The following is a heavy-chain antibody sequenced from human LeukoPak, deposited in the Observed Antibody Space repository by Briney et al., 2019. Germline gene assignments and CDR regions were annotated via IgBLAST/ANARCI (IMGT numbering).Heavy chain of an antibody. V-gene: IGHV4-39*01. CDR2: IYYTGST. J-gene: IGHJ5*02. Sequence: SETLSLTCTVSGGSISSDGSYWGWIRQPPGKGLEWIGTIYYTGSTYYNSSLKSRVTISVDTSKNQFSLKLSSVTAADTAVYYCASLLNGGVSHWFDPWGQGTLVTVSS. CDR1: GGSISSDGSY. CDR3: ASLLNGGVSHWFDP. D-gene: IGHD7-27*01.